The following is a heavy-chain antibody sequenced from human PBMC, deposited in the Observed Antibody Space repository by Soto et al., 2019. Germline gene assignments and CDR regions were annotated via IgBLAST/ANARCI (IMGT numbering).Heavy chain of an antibody. V-gene: IGHV3-33*01. Sequence: GGSLRLSCAASGFTFSSYGMQWVRQAPGKGLEWVAVIWYDGSNKYYADSVKGRFTISRDNSKNTLYLQMNSLRAEDTAVYYCARDGSLGYFDYWGQGTLVTVSS. CDR1: GFTFSSYG. CDR2: IWYDGSNK. J-gene: IGHJ4*02. CDR3: ARDGSLGYFDY. D-gene: IGHD7-27*01.